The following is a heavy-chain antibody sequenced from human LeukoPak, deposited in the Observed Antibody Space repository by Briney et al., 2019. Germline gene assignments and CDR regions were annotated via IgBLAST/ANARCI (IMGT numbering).Heavy chain of an antibody. Sequence: SETLSLTCTVSGGSISSYYWSWIRQPPGKGLEWIGYIYYSGSTNYNPSLMSRVTISVDTSKNQFSLKLSSVTAADTAVYYCAREGPSDAFDIWGQGTMVTVSS. CDR2: IYYSGST. CDR3: AREGPSDAFDI. CDR1: GGSISSYY. V-gene: IGHV4-59*01. J-gene: IGHJ3*02.